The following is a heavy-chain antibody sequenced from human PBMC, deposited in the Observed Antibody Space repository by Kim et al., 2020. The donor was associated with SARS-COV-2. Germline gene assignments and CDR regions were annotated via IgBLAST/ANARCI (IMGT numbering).Heavy chain of an antibody. Sequence: SETLSLTCTVSGGSISSYYWSWIRQPPGKGLEWIGYIYYSGSTNYNPSLKSRVTISVDTSKNQFSLKLSSVTAADTAVYYCARVSHYYDSSGYLFGYYYGMDVWGQGTTVTVSS. CDR1: GGSISSYY. J-gene: IGHJ6*02. CDR2: IYYSGST. D-gene: IGHD3-22*01. CDR3: ARVSHYYDSSGYLFGYYYGMDV. V-gene: IGHV4-59*13.